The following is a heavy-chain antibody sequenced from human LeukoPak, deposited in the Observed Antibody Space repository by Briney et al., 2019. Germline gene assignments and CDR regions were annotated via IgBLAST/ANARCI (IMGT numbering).Heavy chain of an antibody. CDR3: ARVLIAATGGDY. CDR1: GFTFSSYA. Sequence: PGGSLRLSCAASGFTFSSYAMSWVRQAPGMGLEWVSTISGSGGSTFYAASVKGRFTISRDNAKNTLYLQMNSLRADDTAVYYCARVLIAATGGDYWGQGTLVTVFS. D-gene: IGHD6-13*01. J-gene: IGHJ4*02. CDR2: ISGSGGST. V-gene: IGHV3-23*01.